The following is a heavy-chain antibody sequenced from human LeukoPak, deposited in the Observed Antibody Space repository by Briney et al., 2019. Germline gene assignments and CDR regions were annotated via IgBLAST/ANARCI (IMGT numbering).Heavy chain of an antibody. CDR1: GFIFKTYT. V-gene: IGHV3-21*01. J-gene: IGHJ4*02. D-gene: IGHD3-16*01. Sequence: PGGTLRLSCAASGFIFKTYTMTWVRQAPGKGLEWVSSITGDCQYITYADSVKGRFTISRDNAKNSLYLQGASLRGDYTATYYCAREGNDYYYDQWGQGTLVSVS. CDR2: ITGDCQYI. CDR3: AREGNDYYYDQ.